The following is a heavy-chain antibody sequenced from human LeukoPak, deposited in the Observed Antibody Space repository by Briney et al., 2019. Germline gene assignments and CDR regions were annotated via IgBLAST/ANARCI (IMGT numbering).Heavy chain of an antibody. V-gene: IGHV3-9*03. J-gene: IGHJ4*02. Sequence: PGGSLRLSCAASGFTFDDYAMHWVRQAPGKGLEWVSGISWNSGRINYADSVKGRFTISRDNAKNSLYLQMNSLRVEDMALYYCVRDGGLQAYYFDYWGRGTLVTVSS. CDR1: GFTFDDYA. CDR2: ISWNSGRI. D-gene: IGHD2-21*02. CDR3: VRDGGLQAYYFDY.